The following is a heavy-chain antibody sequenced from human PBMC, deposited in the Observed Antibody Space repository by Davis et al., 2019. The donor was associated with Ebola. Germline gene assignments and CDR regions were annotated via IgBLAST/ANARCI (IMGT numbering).Heavy chain of an antibody. CDR2: IYYSGST. CDR3: ARHPASRYYDSGTSYFDY. CDR1: GGSFSGYY. V-gene: IGHV4-59*08. J-gene: IGHJ4*02. Sequence: PSETLSLTCAVYGGSFSGYYCNWIRQPPGKGLEWIGYIYYSGSTNYNPSLKSRITMSVDTSKNQFSLKLSSVTAADTAVYYCARHPASRYYDSGTSYFDYWGQGTLVTVSS. D-gene: IGHD3-10*01.